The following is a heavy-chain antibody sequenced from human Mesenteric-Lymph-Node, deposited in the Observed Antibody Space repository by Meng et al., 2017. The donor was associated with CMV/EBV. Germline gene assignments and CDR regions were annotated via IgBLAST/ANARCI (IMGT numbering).Heavy chain of an antibody. J-gene: IGHJ5*02. CDR1: GGTFSSYT. CDR2: IIPILGIA. Sequence: QVQLVQSGAEVKKPGSSVNVSCKASGGTFSSYTISWVRQAPGQGLEWMGRIIPILGIANYAQKFQGRVTITADKSTSTAYMELSSLRSEDTAVYYCAGGIAAAGSRWFDPWGQGTLVTVSS. V-gene: IGHV1-69*02. D-gene: IGHD6-13*01. CDR3: AGGIAAAGSRWFDP.